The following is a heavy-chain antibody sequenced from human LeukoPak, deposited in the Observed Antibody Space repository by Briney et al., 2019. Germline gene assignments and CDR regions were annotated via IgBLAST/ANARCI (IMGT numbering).Heavy chain of an antibody. CDR2: INPNSGGT. V-gene: IGHV1-2*02. CDR1: GYTFTSYY. D-gene: IGHD3-3*01. J-gene: IGHJ5*02. CDR3: AREKEIPIFGVVINWFDP. Sequence: ASVKVSCKASGYTFTSYYMHWVRRAPGQGLEWMGWINPNSGGTNYAQKFQGRVTMTRDTSISTAYMELSRLRSDDTAVYYCAREKEIPIFGVVINWFDPWGQGTLVTVSS.